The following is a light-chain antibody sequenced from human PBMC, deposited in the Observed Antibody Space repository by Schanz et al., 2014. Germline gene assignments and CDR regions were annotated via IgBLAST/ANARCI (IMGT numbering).Light chain of an antibody. CDR1: SSDVGGYNY. J-gene: IGLJ2*01. Sequence: QSALTQPASVSGSPGQSITISCTVTSSDVGGYNYVSWYQQHPGKVPKLMIYDVTNRPSGVSNRFSGSKSGNTASLTISGLQAEDEAGYYCCSYAGSDSWVFGGGTKLTVL. V-gene: IGLV2-23*02. CDR2: DVT. CDR3: CSYAGSDSWV.